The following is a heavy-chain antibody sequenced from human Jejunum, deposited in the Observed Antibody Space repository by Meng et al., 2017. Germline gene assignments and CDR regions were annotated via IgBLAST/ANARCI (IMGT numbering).Heavy chain of an antibody. CDR2: ISSSGSDL. J-gene: IGHJ4*02. CDR3: ASLAAAYSGY. CDR1: GFTFSSYE. V-gene: IGHV3-48*03. Sequence: GESLKISCAASGFTFSSYEMNWVRQAPGKGLECVAYISSSGSDLYYADSVKGRFAVTRDNAKNSLYLQMNSLRAEDTAVYYCASLAAAYSGYWGQGTLVTVSS. D-gene: IGHD6-13*01.